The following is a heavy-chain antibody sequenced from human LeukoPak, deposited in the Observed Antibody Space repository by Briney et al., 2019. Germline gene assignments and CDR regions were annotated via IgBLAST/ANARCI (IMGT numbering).Heavy chain of an antibody. J-gene: IGHJ5*02. Sequence: SETLSLTCTVSGGSISSGSYYWSWIRQPPGKGLEWIGEINHSGSTNYNPSLKSRVTISVDTSKNQFSLKLSSVTAADTAVYYCARHSTMVRGVDPWGQGTLVTVSS. CDR2: INHSGST. V-gene: IGHV4-39*01. CDR1: GGSISSGSYY. CDR3: ARHSTMVRGVDP. D-gene: IGHD3-10*01.